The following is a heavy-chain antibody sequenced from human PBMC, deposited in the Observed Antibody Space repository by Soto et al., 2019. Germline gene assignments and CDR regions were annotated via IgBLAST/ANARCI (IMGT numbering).Heavy chain of an antibody. CDR2: IYYSGST. D-gene: IGHD2-8*01. V-gene: IGHV4-39*01. CDR3: ARRGYYAISAFDI. Sequence: RQPPGKGLEWIGSIYYSGSTYYNPSLKSRVTISVDTSKNQFSLKLSSVTAADTAVYYCARRGYYAISAFDIWGQGTMVTVSS. J-gene: IGHJ3*02.